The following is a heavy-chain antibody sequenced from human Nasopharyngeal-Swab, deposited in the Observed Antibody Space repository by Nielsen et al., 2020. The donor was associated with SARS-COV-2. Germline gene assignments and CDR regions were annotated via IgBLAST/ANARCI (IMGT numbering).Heavy chain of an antibody. CDR2: IHGDGRNT. J-gene: IGHJ4*02. D-gene: IGHD3-10*01. CDR3: VRDNYGVDY. Sequence: GESLKISCAASGFTFRTYWMHWVRQAPGKGLEWISEIHGDGRNTNYADSVKGQFTISRDNAKSTLYLQMNSLRVEDTAVYYCVRDNYGVDYWGQGTLVTVSS. CDR1: GFTFRTYW. V-gene: IGHV3-74*01.